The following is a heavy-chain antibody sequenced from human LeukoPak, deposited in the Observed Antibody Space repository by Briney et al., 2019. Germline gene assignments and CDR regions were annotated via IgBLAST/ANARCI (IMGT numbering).Heavy chain of an antibody. Sequence: GESLRLSCAASGFTFINYGMHWVRQAPGKGLEWVAVISYDGRNIHYPDSVKGRFTISRDISTDTLWLQMDSLRTEDTAVYYCAKGPLRGTAAAIDYWGQGTLVTVSS. D-gene: IGHD2-2*01. V-gene: IGHV3-30*18. CDR3: AKGPLRGTAAAIDY. CDR2: ISYDGRNI. CDR1: GFTFINYG. J-gene: IGHJ4*02.